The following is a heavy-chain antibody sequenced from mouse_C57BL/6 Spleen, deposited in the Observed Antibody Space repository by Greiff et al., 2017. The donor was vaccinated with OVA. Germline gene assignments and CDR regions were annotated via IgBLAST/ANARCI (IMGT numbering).Heavy chain of an antibody. V-gene: IGHV1-9*01. CDR3: ARASSSQWYFDV. Sequence: QVQLQQSGAELMKPGASVKLSCKATGYTFTGYWIEWVKQRPGHGLEWIGEILPGSGSTNYNGKFKGKATLTADKSSSTAYMQLSSLTSEDSAVYFCARASSSQWYFDVWGTGTTVTVSS. J-gene: IGHJ1*03. CDR1: GYTFTGYW. CDR2: ILPGSGST. D-gene: IGHD1-1*01.